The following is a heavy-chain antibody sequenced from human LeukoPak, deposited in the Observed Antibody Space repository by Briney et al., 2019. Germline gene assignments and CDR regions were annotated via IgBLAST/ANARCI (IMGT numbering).Heavy chain of an antibody. CDR2: IYYSGTT. J-gene: IGHJ6*03. Sequence: PSETLSLTCAVSGGSISSSRYYWAWIRQPPGKGPEWIGSIYYSGTTYYSPSLKSRVTIFLDASKNQFSLKLSSVTAADTAVYYCARGVGFTFGGVIVRYYYYYMDVWGKGTTVTVSS. V-gene: IGHV4-39*01. CDR1: GGSISSSRYY. CDR3: ARGVGFTFGGVIVRYYYYYMDV. D-gene: IGHD3-16*02.